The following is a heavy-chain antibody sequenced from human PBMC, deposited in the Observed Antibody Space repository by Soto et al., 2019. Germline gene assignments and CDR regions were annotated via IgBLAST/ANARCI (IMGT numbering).Heavy chain of an antibody. Sequence: APIKVSCKASWYTFCVYHIHWVRQAPGQGLEWMGWVHPNSGGTNYAQSFEGRVTMTRDTSINTAYMELSRLTSDDTAVYYCAKELQRGMDVWGQGTTVTVSS. J-gene: IGHJ6*02. CDR3: AKELQRGMDV. CDR2: VHPNSGGT. D-gene: IGHD4-4*01. CDR1: WYTFCVYH. V-gene: IGHV1-2*02.